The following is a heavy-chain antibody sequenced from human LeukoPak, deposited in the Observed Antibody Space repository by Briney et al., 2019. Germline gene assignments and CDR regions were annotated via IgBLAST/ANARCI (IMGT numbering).Heavy chain of an antibody. CDR1: GYTFTVYY. Sequence: ASVKVSCKASGYTFTVYYIHWVRQAPGQGPEWMGWINPNSGGTNYAQKFQGRVTMTRDTSISTAYMELSRLRSDDTAVYYCARVTVKPNWFDPWGQGTLVTVSS. CDR3: ARVTVKPNWFDP. CDR2: INPNSGGT. V-gene: IGHV1-2*02. D-gene: IGHD4-17*01. J-gene: IGHJ5*02.